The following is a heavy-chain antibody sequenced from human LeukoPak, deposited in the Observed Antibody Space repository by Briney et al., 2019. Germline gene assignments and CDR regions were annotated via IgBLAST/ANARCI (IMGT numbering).Heavy chain of an antibody. D-gene: IGHD3-3*01. CDR3: AALDTYYDFWSGHLFDY. CDR2: IYYSGST. J-gene: IGHJ4*02. CDR1: GGSISSSRYY. V-gene: IGHV4-39*01. Sequence: PSETLSLTCTVSGGSISSSRYYWGWIRQPPGKGLEWIGSIYYSGSTYYNPSLKSRVTISVDTSKNQFSLKLSSVTAADTAVYYCAALDTYYDFWSGHLFDYWGQGTLVTVSS.